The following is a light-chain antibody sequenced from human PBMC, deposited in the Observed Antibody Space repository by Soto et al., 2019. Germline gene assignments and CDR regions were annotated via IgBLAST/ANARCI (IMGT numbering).Light chain of an antibody. Sequence: QSVLTQPPSASGSPGQSVTISCSGTSSDVGAYNYVSWYQQHPGKVPKLMVYEVNKRPSGVPDRFSGSKSGNTASLTVSGLQAEDEADYSPPPYAGGHHLFGTGTNLTLL. CDR2: EVN. J-gene: IGLJ1*01. CDR3: PPYAGGHHL. V-gene: IGLV2-8*01. CDR1: SSDVGAYNY.